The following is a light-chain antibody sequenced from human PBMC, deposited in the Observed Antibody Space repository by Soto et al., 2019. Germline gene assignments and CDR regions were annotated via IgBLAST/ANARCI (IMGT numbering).Light chain of an antibody. CDR3: QQYGSSPGT. J-gene: IGKJ1*01. CDR2: GAS. V-gene: IGKV3-20*01. Sequence: ESVLTQFPGTLFLSQGEGATLSCRASQSVSSSYLAWYQQKPGQAPRLLIYGASSRATGIPDRFSGSGSGTDFTLTISRLEPEDFAVYYCQQYGSSPGTFGQETKVDIK. CDR1: QSVSSSY.